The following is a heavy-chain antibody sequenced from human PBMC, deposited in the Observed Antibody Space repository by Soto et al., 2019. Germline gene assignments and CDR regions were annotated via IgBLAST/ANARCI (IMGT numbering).Heavy chain of an antibody. CDR3: VCISSVDY. Sequence: EVQLVQSGAEVKKPGESLRISCKGSGYSFHSYWSSWVRQMPGKGLEWMGSIDPSDSYTNYSPSFQGHVTISVDKSISTAYLQWNSLKASDTAMYYCVCISSVDYWGQGTLVTVSS. V-gene: IGHV5-10-1*01. CDR1: GYSFHSYW. CDR2: IDPSDSYT. J-gene: IGHJ4*02. D-gene: IGHD6-19*01.